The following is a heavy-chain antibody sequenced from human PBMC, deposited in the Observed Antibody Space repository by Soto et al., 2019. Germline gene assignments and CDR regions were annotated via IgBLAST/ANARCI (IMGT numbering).Heavy chain of an antibody. CDR2: IYYSGST. D-gene: IGHD2-8*01. Sequence: SETLSLTCTVSGGSISISSYYWGWIRQPPGKGLEWIGSIYYSGSTYYNPSLKSRVTISVDTSKNQFSLKLSSVTAADTAVYYCARQDIVLMVYANDYWGQGILVTVS. V-gene: IGHV4-39*01. CDR3: ARQDIVLMVYANDY. J-gene: IGHJ4*02. CDR1: GGSISISSYY.